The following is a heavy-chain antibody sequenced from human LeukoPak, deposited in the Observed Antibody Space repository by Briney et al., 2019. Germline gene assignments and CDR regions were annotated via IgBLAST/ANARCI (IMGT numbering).Heavy chain of an antibody. J-gene: IGHJ4*02. V-gene: IGHV4-30-2*01. CDR1: GGSISSGGYY. CDR3: ARVLAYCSSTSCPLDY. CDR2: IYHSGST. Sequence: PSETLSLTCTVSGGSISSGGYYWSWIRQPPGKGLEWIGYIYHSGSTYYNPSLKSRVTISVDRSKNQFSLKLSSVTAADTAVYYCARVLAYCSSTSCPLDYWGQGTLVTVSS. D-gene: IGHD2-2*01.